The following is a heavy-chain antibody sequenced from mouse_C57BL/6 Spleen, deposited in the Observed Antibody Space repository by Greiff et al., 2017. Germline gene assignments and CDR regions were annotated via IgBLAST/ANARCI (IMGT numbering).Heavy chain of an antibody. CDR3: TTVRQGSSGSWFAY. CDR1: GFNIKDYY. V-gene: IGHV14-1*01. CDR2: IDPEDGDT. D-gene: IGHD3-2*02. Sequence: VQLQQSGAELVRPGASVKLSCTASGFNIKDYYMHWVKQRPEQGLEWIGRIDPEDGDTEYAPKFQGKATMTADTSSNTAYLQLSSLTSEDTAVYYCTTVRQGSSGSWFAYWGQGTLVTVSA. J-gene: IGHJ3*01.